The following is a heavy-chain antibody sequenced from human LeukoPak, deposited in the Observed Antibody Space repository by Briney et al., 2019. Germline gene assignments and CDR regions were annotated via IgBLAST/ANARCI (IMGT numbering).Heavy chain of an antibody. V-gene: IGHV3-21*06. CDR2: ISSSSSYI. Sequence: KPGGSLRLSCAASRFTFSSYSMNWVRQAPGKGLERVSSISSSSSYIYYADSVKGRFTISRDNAKNALYLQMNSLRAEDTGVYFCARGQTLTFWGQGTLVTVSS. J-gene: IGHJ4*02. CDR1: RFTFSSYS. CDR3: ARGQTLTF.